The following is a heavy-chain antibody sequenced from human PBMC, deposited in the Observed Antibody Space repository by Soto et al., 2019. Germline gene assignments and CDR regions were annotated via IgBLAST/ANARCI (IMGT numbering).Heavy chain of an antibody. CDR1: GGSISSYY. Sequence: LTCTVSGGSISSYYWSWVRQAPGKGLEWVSTIYTGGSTYYADSVKGRFTISRDNSNNALYLQMNSLRDEDTALYYCTKNGGRNPWFQFSQYWGHGSLVTVSS. CDR2: IYTGGST. J-gene: IGHJ1*01. D-gene: IGHD3-16*01. CDR3: TKNGGRNPWFQFSQY. V-gene: IGHV3-66*01.